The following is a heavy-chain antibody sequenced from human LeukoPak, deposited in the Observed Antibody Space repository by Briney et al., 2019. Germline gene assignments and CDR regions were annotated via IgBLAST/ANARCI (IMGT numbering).Heavy chain of an antibody. D-gene: IGHD2-15*01. CDR3: ATRRGYCSGGNCNYYFDY. J-gene: IGHJ4*02. CDR2: IYSSGST. CDR1: GGSISSYY. Sequence: SETLSLTCTVSGGSISSYYWNWIRQPPGKGLEWIGYIYSSGSTNYNPSLMSRVTISVDTSKNQFSLKLSSVTAADTAVYYCATRRGYCSGGNCNYYFDYWGQGTLVTVSS. V-gene: IGHV4-59*01.